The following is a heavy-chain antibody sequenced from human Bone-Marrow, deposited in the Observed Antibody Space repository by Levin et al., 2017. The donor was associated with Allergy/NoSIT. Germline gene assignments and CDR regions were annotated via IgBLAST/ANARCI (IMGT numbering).Heavy chain of an antibody. V-gene: IGHV3-23*01. D-gene: IGHD5-12*01. CDR3: ARDLAYSGLS. Sequence: GESLKISCAASGFTVSNYAMSWVRQSPGEGLEWVSGISGGSGATHYADFVRGRFTISRDNAKNSLYLQLNSLRVDDTAIYYCARDLAYSGLSWGQGTLVSVSS. CDR1: GFTVSNYA. CDR2: ISGGSGAT. J-gene: IGHJ5*02.